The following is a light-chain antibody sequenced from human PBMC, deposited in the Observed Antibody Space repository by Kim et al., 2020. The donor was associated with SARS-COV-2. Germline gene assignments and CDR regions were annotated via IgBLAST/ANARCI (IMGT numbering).Light chain of an antibody. CDR2: DVN. V-gene: IGLV2-14*03. CDR3: SSYTYSKAWV. J-gene: IGLJ3*02. CDR1: NSDIGAYRY. Sequence: GPSITISCTGSNSDIGAYRYVSWYQQHPDKAPQLIISDVNKRPSGVSDRFSGSKSGNTASLTISGLQPEDAADYYCSSYTYSKAWVFGGGTQLTVL.